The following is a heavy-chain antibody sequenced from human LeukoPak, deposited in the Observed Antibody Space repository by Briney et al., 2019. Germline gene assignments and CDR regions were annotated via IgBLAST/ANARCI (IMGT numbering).Heavy chain of an antibody. CDR1: AYTFDNYY. J-gene: IGHJ4*02. D-gene: IGHD1-1*01. CDR3: AREGWNALDH. Sequence: ASVKVSCKASAYTFDNYYIHWVRQAPGQGLEWMGWMNPGTGDTNYAHNLQGRVTMTRDTSLDTAYLDLTRLTPDDTALYYCAREGWNALDHWGQGTLVTVSS. V-gene: IGHV1-2*02. CDR2: MNPGTGDT.